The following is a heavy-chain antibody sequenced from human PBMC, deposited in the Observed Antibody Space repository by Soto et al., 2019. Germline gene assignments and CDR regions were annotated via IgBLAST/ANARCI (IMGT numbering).Heavy chain of an antibody. Sequence: SGGSLSLSCAASGFTFSSYGMHWVRQAPGKGLEWVAVIWYDGSNKYYADSVKGRFTISRDNSKNTPYLQMNSLRAEDTAVYYCARAGGIADRPHYYYGIDVWGQGTPVTVSS. D-gene: IGHD6-6*01. CDR2: IWYDGSNK. CDR1: GFTFSSYG. J-gene: IGHJ6*02. V-gene: IGHV3-33*01. CDR3: ARAGGIADRPHYYYGIDV.